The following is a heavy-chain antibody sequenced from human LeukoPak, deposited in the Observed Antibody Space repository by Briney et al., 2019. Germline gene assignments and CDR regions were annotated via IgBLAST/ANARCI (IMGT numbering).Heavy chain of an antibody. D-gene: IGHD3-16*01. CDR1: GGSVSSGSYY. CDR3: ARFGSLREPIHDY. V-gene: IGHV4-61*01. CDR2: IYYSGTT. J-gene: IGHJ4*02. Sequence: RPSETLSLTCTVSGGSVSSGSYYWSWIRQPPGKGLDWIGYIYYSGTTNYNPSLNSRVTISVDTSKNQFSLKLSSVTAADTAVYYCARFGSLREPIHDYWGQGTLVTVSS.